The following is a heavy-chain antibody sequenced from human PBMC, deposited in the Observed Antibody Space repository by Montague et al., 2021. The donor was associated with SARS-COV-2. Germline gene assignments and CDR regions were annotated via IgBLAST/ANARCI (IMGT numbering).Heavy chain of an antibody. CDR3: ARVGRQQLVRLSGMDV. J-gene: IGHJ6*02. CDR1: GGSISSSSYY. Sequence: SETVSLTCTVAGGSISSSSYYWGWIRQPPGKGLEWIGSIYYSGSTYYKPSLKSRVTISVDTSKNQFSLKLSSVTAADTAVYYCARVGRQQLVRLSGMDVWGQGTTVTVSS. CDR2: IYYSGST. D-gene: IGHD6-13*01. V-gene: IGHV4-39*07.